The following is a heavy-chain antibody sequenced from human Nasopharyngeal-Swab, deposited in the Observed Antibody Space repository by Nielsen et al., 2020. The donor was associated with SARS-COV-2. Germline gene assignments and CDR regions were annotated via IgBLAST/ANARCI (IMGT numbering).Heavy chain of an antibody. CDR3: ARGGSSSYYFDY. V-gene: IGHV1-8*02. D-gene: IGHD2-15*01. CDR2: MNPNSGNT. J-gene: IGHJ4*02. CDR1: GYTFTSYG. Sequence: ALVKVSCKASGYTFTSYGISWVRQATGQGLEWMGWMNPNSGNTGYAQKFQGRVTMTRNTSISTAYMELSSLRSEDTAVYYCARGGSSSYYFDYWGQGTLVTVSS.